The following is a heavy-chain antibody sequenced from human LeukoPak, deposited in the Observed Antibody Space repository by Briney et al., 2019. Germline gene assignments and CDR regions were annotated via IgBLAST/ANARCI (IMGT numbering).Heavy chain of an antibody. V-gene: IGHV3-30*18. D-gene: IGHD3-22*01. CDR3: AKDEGGSGYTPIDY. CDR2: ISYDGSNK. J-gene: IGHJ4*02. CDR1: GFTFSSYG. Sequence: GGSLRLSCAASGFTFSSYGMHWVRQAPGKGLEWVAVISYDGSNKYYADSVKGRFTISRDNSKNTLYLQMNSLRAEDTAVYYCAKDEGGSGYTPIDYWGQGTLVTVSS.